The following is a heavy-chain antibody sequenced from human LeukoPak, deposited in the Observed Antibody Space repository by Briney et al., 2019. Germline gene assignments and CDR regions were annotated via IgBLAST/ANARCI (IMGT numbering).Heavy chain of an antibody. CDR2: ISSSSSYI. CDR1: GFTFSSYS. J-gene: IGHJ3*02. V-gene: IGHV3-21*01. CDR3: ASDILTGSDAFDI. D-gene: IGHD3-9*01. Sequence: GGSLSLSCAASGFTFSSYSMNWVRQAPGKGLEWVSSISSSSSYIYYADSVKVRFTISRDNAKNSLYLQMNSLRAEDTAVYFCASDILTGSDAFDIWGQGTMVTVSS.